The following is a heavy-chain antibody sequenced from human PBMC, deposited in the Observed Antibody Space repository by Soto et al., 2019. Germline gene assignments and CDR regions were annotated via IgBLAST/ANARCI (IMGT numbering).Heavy chain of an antibody. Sequence: SVKVSCKASGGTFSSYAISWVRQAPGQGLEWMGGIIPIFGTANYAQKFQGRVTITADESTGTAYMELSSLRFEDTAVCYCPSKGYDFWSGYYRHYGMDVWGQGTTVTVSS. CDR1: GGTFSSYA. D-gene: IGHD3-3*01. V-gene: IGHV1-69*13. CDR3: PSKGYDFWSGYYRHYGMDV. J-gene: IGHJ6*02. CDR2: IIPIFGTA.